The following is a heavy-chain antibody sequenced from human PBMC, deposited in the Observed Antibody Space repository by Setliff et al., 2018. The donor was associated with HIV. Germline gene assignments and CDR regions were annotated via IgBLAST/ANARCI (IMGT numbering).Heavy chain of an antibody. CDR2: INHSGTT. Sequence: TSETLSLTCAVFGGSFSAYYWNWIRQTPGKGLEWIGEINHSGTTNYNPSLDSRVTISVDTSNKRFSLTLRSATAADTALYYCARRERYCSGTTCYRYFQHWGQGTLVTVSS. J-gene: IGHJ1*01. CDR3: ARRERYCSGTTCYRYFQH. D-gene: IGHD2-2*01. CDR1: GGSFSAYY. V-gene: IGHV4-34*01.